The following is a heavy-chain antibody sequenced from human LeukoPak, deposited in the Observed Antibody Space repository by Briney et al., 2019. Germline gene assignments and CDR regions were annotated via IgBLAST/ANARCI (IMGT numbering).Heavy chain of an antibody. CDR1: GFTFSQFA. D-gene: IGHD3-3*01. CDR2: ISHDGRNT. CDR3: ARDSNSDFWSGYYTNYFDY. Sequence: GGSLRLSCAASGFTFSQFAVHWVRQAPGKGLEWVADISHDGRNTYYADSVKGRFTISRDNSKNTLYLQMNSLRTEDTVVYYCARDSNSDFWSGYYTNYFDYWGQGTLVTVSS. V-gene: IGHV3-30*04. J-gene: IGHJ4*02.